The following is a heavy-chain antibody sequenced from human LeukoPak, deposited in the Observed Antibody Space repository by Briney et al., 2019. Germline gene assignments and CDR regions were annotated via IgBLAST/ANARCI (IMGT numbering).Heavy chain of an antibody. J-gene: IGHJ4*02. CDR2: IYTSGST. Sequence: SGTLSLTCTVSGGSISSYYWSWIRQPAGKGLEWIGRIYTSGSTNYNPSLKSRVTMSVDTSKNQFSLKLSSVTAADTAVYYCARVVTYYDFWSGYFDYWGQGTLVTVSS. D-gene: IGHD3-3*01. CDR1: GGSISSYY. V-gene: IGHV4-4*07. CDR3: ARVVTYYDFWSGYFDY.